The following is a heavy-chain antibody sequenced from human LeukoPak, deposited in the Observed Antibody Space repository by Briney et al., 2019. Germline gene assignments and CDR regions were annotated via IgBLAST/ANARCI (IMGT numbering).Heavy chain of an antibody. J-gene: IGHJ6*02. Sequence: SETLSLTCTVSGGSITNYYWSWIRHPPGKGLEWIGYIYNIGGTNYNPPLKSRAAISVDMSKSQFSLKLSSVTAADTAVYYCARKTGYYYGVDVWGQGTTVTVSS. CDR3: ARKTGYYYGVDV. D-gene: IGHD1-1*01. V-gene: IGHV4-59*08. CDR2: IYNIGGT. CDR1: GGSITNYY.